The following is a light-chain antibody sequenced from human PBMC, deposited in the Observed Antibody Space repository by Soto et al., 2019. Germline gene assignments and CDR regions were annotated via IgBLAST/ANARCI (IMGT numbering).Light chain of an antibody. J-gene: IGLJ2*01. CDR2: EVS. CDR1: SSDVGGYNY. CDR3: SSYTRSSALVL. Sequence: QSALTKPASVSGSPGQSITISCTGTSSDVGGYNYVSWYQQHPGKAPKLMIYEVSNRPSGVSSRFSGSKSGNTASLTISGLQAEDEADYYCSSYTRSSALVLFGGGTKLTVL. V-gene: IGLV2-14*01.